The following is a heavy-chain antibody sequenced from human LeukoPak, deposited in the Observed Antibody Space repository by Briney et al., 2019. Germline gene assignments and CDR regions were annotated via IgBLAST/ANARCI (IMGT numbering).Heavy chain of an antibody. V-gene: IGHV4-30-4*07. CDR2: IYYSGST. Sequence: SETLSLTCAVSGGSISSGGYSWSWIRQPPGKGLEWIGYIYYSGSTYYNPSPKSRVTISVDTSKNQFSLKLSSVTAADTAVYYCARDSKLDYGALIYYMDVWGKGTTVTVSS. D-gene: IGHD4-17*01. CDR1: GGSISSGGYS. CDR3: ARDSKLDYGALIYYMDV. J-gene: IGHJ6*03.